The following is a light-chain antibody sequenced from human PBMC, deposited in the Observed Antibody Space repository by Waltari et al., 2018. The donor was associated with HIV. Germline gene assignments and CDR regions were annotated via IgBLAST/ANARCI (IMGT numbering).Light chain of an antibody. CDR2: GVS. Sequence: EIVLTPSPVTLSLSPGESTTLSCRASQTLTSTSLAWYQQRPGQAPRLLIYGVSSRASGVPDRFSGSGSGTDFSLIITRLQPEDCAMYYCQQYGRSPTAFGGGTKVEIK. CDR1: QTLTSTS. V-gene: IGKV3-20*01. J-gene: IGKJ4*01. CDR3: QQYGRSPTA.